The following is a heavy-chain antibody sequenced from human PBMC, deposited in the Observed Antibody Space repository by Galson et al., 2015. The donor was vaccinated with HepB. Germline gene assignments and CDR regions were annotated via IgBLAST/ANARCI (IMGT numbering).Heavy chain of an antibody. Sequence: SLRLSCAASGFTFSGSAMHWVRQASGKGLEWVGRIRSKANSYATAYAASVKGRFTISRDDSKNTAYLQMSSLKTEDTAVYYCTSISSTSCFGDAFDIWGQGTMVTVPS. CDR2: IRSKANSYAT. J-gene: IGHJ3*02. V-gene: IGHV3-73*01. CDR1: GFTFSGSA. D-gene: IGHD2-2*01. CDR3: TSISSTSCFGDAFDI.